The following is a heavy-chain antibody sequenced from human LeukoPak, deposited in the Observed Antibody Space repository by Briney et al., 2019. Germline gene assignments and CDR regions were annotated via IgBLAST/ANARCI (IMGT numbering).Heavy chain of an antibody. Sequence: ASVKVSCKASGYSFTVYYMHWVRQAPGQGLEWMGWINPNSGGTNYAQKFHGRVTMTRDTSISTAYMELSTLTSDDTAVYYCARDGVETGTTFDYWGQGTLVTVSS. V-gene: IGHV1-2*02. J-gene: IGHJ4*02. CDR1: GYSFTVYY. D-gene: IGHD1-7*01. CDR3: ARDGVETGTTFDY. CDR2: INPNSGGT.